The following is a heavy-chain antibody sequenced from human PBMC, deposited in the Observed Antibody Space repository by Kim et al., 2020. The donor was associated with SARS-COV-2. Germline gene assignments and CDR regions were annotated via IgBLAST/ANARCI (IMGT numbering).Heavy chain of an antibody. V-gene: IGHV4-39*07. CDR1: GGSISSSSYY. CDR2: IYYSGST. CDR3: ARGLRDYYGSGSPPVDAFDI. Sequence: SETLSLTCTVSGGSISSSSYYWGWIRQPPGKGLEWIGSIYYSGSTYYNPSLKSRVTISVDTSKNQFSLKLSSVTAADTAVYYCARGLRDYYGSGSPPVDAFDIWGQGTMVTVSS. D-gene: IGHD3-10*01. J-gene: IGHJ3*02.